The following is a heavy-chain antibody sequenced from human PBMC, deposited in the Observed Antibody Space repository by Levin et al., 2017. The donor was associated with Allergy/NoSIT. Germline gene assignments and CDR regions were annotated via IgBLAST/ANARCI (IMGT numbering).Heavy chain of an antibody. CDR1: GYTFTSYY. V-gene: IGHV1-46*01. CDR3: ARDNSPNHSNEAAFTWFDP. CDR2: INPSGGST. J-gene: IGHJ5*02. D-gene: IGHD4-23*01. Sequence: ASVKVSCKASGYTFTSYYMHWVRQAPGQGLEWMGIINPSGGSTSYAQKFQGRVTMTRDTSTSTVYMELSSLRSEDTAVYYCARDNSPNHSNEAAFTWFDPWGQGTLVTVSS.